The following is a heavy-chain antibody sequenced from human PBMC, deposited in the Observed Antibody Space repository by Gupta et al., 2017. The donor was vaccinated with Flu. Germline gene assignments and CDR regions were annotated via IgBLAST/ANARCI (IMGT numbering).Heavy chain of an antibody. D-gene: IGHD6-13*01. CDR3: ARDVGSSSWPTHFDN. CDR2: IIHSGNT. V-gene: IGHV4-34*12. J-gene: IGHJ4*02. Sequence: WSWSRQAPGKGLEWIGDIIHSGNTNYNPSLMSRVTISVDTSKNQFSLKLTSVTAADTAVYYCARDVGSSSWPTHFDNWGQGTLVTVSS.